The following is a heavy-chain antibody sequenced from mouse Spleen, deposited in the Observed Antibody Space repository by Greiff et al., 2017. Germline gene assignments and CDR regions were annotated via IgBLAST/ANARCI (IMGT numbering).Heavy chain of an antibody. CDR2: IDPANGNT. CDR3: ARYRSTMITTGAMGY. Sequence: EVQLQESVAELVRPGASVKLSCTASGFNIKNTYMHWVKQRPEQGLEWIGRIDPANGNTKYAPKFQGKATITADTSSNTAYLQLSSLTSEDTAIYYCARYRSTMITTGAMGYWGQGTSVTVSS. D-gene: IGHD2-4*01. V-gene: IGHV14-3*01. CDR1: GFNIKNTY. J-gene: IGHJ4*01.